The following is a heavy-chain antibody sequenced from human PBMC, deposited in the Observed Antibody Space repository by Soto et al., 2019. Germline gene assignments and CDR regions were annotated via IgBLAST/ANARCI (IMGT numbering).Heavy chain of an antibody. V-gene: IGHV4-59*08. CDR2: HYYSGSS. D-gene: IGHD2-2*01. J-gene: IGHJ4*02. CDR1: GGSISSDY. Sequence: QVQLQESGPGLVKPSETLSLTCTVSGGSISSDYCGWIRQPPGQGLEWMGYHYYSGSSNYHSSLKSRVTISVDTSKTQFALELSSVTAADTAGYYCAGHCSSTSCYGLGFDYWGQGTLVTVSS. CDR3: AGHCSSTSCYGLGFDY.